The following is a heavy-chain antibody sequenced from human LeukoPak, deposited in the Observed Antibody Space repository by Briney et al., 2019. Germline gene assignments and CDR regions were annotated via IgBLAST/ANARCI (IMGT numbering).Heavy chain of an antibody. CDR1: GFTVSSNY. CDR3: ARSVGAVAGTFDY. J-gene: IGHJ4*02. CDR2: IYSGGST. Sequence: GGSLRLSCAASGFTVSSNYMSWVRQAPGKGLEWVSVIYSGGSTYYADSVKGRFTISRDNSKNTLYLQMNNLRAEDTAVYYCARSVGAVAGTFDYWGQGTLVTVSS. V-gene: IGHV3-53*01. D-gene: IGHD6-19*01.